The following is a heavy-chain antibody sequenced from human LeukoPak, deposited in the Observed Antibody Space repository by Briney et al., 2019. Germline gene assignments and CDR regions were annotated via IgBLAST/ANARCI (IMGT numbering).Heavy chain of an antibody. CDR1: GYTFTGYY. CDR3: ARVDSSGWYNPLDY. J-gene: IGHJ4*02. Sequence: ASVKVSCKASGYTFTGYYMHWVRQAPGQGLEWMGWINPNSGGTNYAQKFQGRVTMTRDTSISTAYMELSRLRSDDTAVYYCARVDSSGWYNPLDYWGQGTLVTVSS. V-gene: IGHV1-2*02. CDR2: INPNSGGT. D-gene: IGHD6-19*01.